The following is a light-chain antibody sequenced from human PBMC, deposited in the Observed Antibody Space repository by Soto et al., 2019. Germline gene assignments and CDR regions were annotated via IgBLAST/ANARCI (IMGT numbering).Light chain of an antibody. CDR1: MRDVGAYNL. Sequence: QSVLTQPASVSGSAGQSITISCSGTMRDVGAYNLVSWYQQHPGTAPKLIIYEVRNRPSGISSRFSGSRSGNTASLTISGLQPEDEADYYCSSYTSSSTLVFGTGTKFTVL. V-gene: IGLV2-14*01. J-gene: IGLJ1*01. CDR3: SSYTSSSTLV. CDR2: EVR.